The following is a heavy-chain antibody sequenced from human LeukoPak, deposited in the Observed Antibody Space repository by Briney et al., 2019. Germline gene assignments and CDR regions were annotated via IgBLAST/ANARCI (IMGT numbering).Heavy chain of an antibody. CDR3: ARVPKATPGHFDY. V-gene: IGHV1-2*02. Sequence: GASVKVSCKASGYTFTAYYMHWVRQAPGQGLEWMGWINPNSGGTNYAQKFPGRVTVTRDTSISTAYMELSRLRSDDTAVYYCARVPKATPGHFDYWGQGTLVTVSS. J-gene: IGHJ4*02. CDR2: INPNSGGT. CDR1: GYTFTAYY.